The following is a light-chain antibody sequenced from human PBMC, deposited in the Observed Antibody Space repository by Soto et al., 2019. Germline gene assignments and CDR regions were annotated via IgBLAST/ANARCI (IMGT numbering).Light chain of an antibody. Sequence: DIQMTRSPSTLSASVGDRVTITCRASQSITTWLAWYQQKPGKAPKLLIYKATNLQSGVPSRFSGSGSGTEFSLTISSLQPEDFAIYYCQQYNDYQYTFGQGTKLEIK. CDR2: KAT. CDR3: QQYNDYQYT. CDR1: QSITTW. V-gene: IGKV1-5*03. J-gene: IGKJ2*01.